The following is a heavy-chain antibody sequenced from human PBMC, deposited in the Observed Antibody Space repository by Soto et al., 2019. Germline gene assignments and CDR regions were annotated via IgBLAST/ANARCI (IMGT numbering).Heavy chain of an antibody. D-gene: IGHD2-15*01. Sequence: PSETLSLTCAVSGGSISSGGYSWSWIRQPPGKGLEWIGYIYHSGSTYYNPSLKSRVTISVDRSKNQFSLKLSSVTAADTAVYYCARAVAAPVRFAPWGQGTLVPVAS. CDR1: GGSISSGGYS. CDR2: IYHSGST. CDR3: ARAVAAPVRFAP. V-gene: IGHV4-30-2*01. J-gene: IGHJ5*02.